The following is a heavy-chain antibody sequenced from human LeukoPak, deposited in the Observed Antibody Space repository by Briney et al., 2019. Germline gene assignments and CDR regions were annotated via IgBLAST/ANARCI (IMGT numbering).Heavy chain of an antibody. CDR2: IYYTGIT. Sequence: SETLSLTCTVSGGSISGNSFYWGWVRQPPGKGLEWIGNIYYTGITYYNPSLKSRVTISVDTSKNQFSLKLNSVTAADTAVYYCASPGVTTFDYWGQGTLVTVSS. D-gene: IGHD3-22*01. V-gene: IGHV4-39*01. CDR1: GGSISGNSFY. J-gene: IGHJ4*02. CDR3: ASPGVTTFDY.